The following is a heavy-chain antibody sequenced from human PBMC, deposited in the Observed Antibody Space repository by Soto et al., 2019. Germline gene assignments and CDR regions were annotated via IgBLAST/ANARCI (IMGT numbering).Heavy chain of an antibody. V-gene: IGHV3-23*01. D-gene: IGHD2-15*01. CDR3: AKKRNPYCSGGSCYSPSLDV. J-gene: IGHJ6*04. CDR1: GITFSSYA. Sequence: PVGSLRLSCGVSGITFSSYAMSWVRQAPGKGLEWVSGISGNGGSTYYADSVKGRFTISRDNSKNTLYLQMNSLRAEDTAAYYCAKKRNPYCSGGSCYSPSLDVWGKGTTVTVSS. CDR2: ISGNGGST.